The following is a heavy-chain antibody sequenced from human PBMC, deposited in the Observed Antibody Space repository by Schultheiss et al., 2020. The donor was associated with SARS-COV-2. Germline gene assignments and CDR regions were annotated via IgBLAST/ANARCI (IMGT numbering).Heavy chain of an antibody. Sequence: SQTLSLTCTVSGGSISSSSYYWGWIRQPPGKGLEWIGSIYYSGSTNYNPSLKSRVTISVDTSKNQFSLKLSSVTAADTAVYYCASLVGATHWFDYWGQGTLVTVSS. V-gene: IGHV4-39*07. J-gene: IGHJ4*02. CDR2: IYYSGST. CDR1: GGSISSSSYY. D-gene: IGHD1-26*01. CDR3: ASLVGATHWFDY.